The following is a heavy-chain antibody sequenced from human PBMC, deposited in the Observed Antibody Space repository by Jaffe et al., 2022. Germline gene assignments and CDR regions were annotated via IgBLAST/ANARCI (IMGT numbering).Heavy chain of an antibody. CDR3: ARVYSGYEWYNWFDP. D-gene: IGHD5-12*01. CDR1: GYTFTGYY. V-gene: IGHV1-2*06. Sequence: QVQLVQSGAEVKKPGASVKVSCKASGYTFTGYYMHWVRQAPGQGLEWMGRINPNSGGTNYAQKFQGRVTMTRDTSISTAYMELSRLRSDDTAVYYCARVYSGYEWYNWFDPWGQGTLVTVSS. CDR2: INPNSGGT. J-gene: IGHJ5*02.